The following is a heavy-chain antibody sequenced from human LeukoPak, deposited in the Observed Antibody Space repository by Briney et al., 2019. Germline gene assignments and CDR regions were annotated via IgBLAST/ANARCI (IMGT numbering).Heavy chain of an antibody. D-gene: IGHD2-2*01. J-gene: IGHJ5*02. V-gene: IGHV3-49*03. CDR1: GFTFGDYA. CDR2: IRSKAYGGTT. Sequence: GGSLRLSCTASGFTFGDYAMSWFRQAPGKGLEWVGFIRSKAYGGTTEYAASVKGRFTISRDDSKSIAYLQMNSLKTEDTAVYYCTRAGVAYCSSTSCYHDWFDPWGQGNLVTVSS. CDR3: TRAGVAYCSSTSCYHDWFDP.